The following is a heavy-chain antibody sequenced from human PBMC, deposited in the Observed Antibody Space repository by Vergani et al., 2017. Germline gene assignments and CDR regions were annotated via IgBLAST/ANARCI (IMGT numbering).Heavy chain of an antibody. CDR1: GYIFKNHY. Sequence: VQLVQSGAEVRKPGASVTVSCTASGYIFKNHYIHWLRQAPGQAFEWMGILNPTTGHTTSAQKFMGRVDMTRDPSTDTSTRTVQMTLSSLRSEDTAVYYCASSIGYCAGATCRAYYFDHWGQGTRVTVSS. J-gene: IGHJ5*02. V-gene: IGHV1-46*02. CDR3: ASSIGYCAGATCRAYYFDH. CDR2: LNPTTGHT. D-gene: IGHD2-21*01.